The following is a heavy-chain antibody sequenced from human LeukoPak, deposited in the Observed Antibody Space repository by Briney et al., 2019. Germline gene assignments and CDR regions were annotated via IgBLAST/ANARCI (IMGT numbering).Heavy chain of an antibody. CDR3: ARGTMFPYYFDY. D-gene: IGHD3-10*02. J-gene: IGHJ4*02. Sequence: GGSLRLSCAASGFTVSSNYMSWVRQAPGKGLEWVSVIYSGGSTYYADSVKGRFTISRDNAKNSLYLQMNSLRAEDTAVYYCARGTMFPYYFDYWGQGTLVTVSS. CDR2: IYSGGST. CDR1: GFTVSSNY. V-gene: IGHV3-53*01.